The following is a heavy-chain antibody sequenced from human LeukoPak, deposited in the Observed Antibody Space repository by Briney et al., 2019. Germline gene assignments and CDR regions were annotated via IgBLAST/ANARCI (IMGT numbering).Heavy chain of an antibody. Sequence: SETLSLTCTVSGGSISSYYWSWLRQPPGRGLEWIGYIYYSGSTNYNPSLKSRVTISVDTSKNQFSLKLSSVTAADTDVYYCARAHCSSTSCYGWGDGYYFDYWGQGTLVTVSS. J-gene: IGHJ4*02. D-gene: IGHD2-2*01. V-gene: IGHV4-59*08. CDR2: IYYSGST. CDR1: GGSISSYY. CDR3: ARAHCSSTSCYGWGDGYYFDY.